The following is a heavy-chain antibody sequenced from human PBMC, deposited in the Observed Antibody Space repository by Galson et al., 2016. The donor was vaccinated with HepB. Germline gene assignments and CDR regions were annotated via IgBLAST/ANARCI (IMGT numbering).Heavy chain of an antibody. CDR1: GVSISASY. V-gene: IGHV4-59*01. D-gene: IGHD3/OR15-3a*01. J-gene: IGHJ4*02. CDR2: IFHTGHT. Sequence: SETLSLTCTVSGVSISASYWSWIRQSPAKGLEWIGYIFHTGHTTYNPSLKSRLTISVDSPKNEFSLELTSVTATDTAVYFCARGRTGVWGQGTLVTVSS. CDR3: ARGRTGV.